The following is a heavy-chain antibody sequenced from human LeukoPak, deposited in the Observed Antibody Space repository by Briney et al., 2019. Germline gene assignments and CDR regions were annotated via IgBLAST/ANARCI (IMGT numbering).Heavy chain of an antibody. CDR2: ISGSGGST. J-gene: IGHJ4*02. V-gene: IGHV3-23*01. D-gene: IGHD3-10*01. CDR3: AKGSWGWFGESTIAPFDY. CDR1: GFTFSSYA. Sequence: GGSLRLSCAASGFTFSSYAMSWVRQAPGKGLEWVSAISGSGGSTYYADSVKGRFTISRDNSKNTLYLQMNSLRAENTAVYYCAKGSWGWFGESTIAPFDYWGQGTLVTVSS.